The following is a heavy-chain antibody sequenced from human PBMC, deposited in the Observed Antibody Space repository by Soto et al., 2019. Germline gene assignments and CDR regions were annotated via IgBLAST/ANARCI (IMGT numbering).Heavy chain of an antibody. Sequence: QVQLQEWGPGLVKPSETLSLTCTVSRVSITNYFWTWIRQPPGRGLDWIGYISYSGTTNYAASLKSRVTISVDTSANRFYLRVRSVTAADTAVDYCERTRGLGKVSPYFGHCGQGARVTVSS. CDR2: ISYSGTT. D-gene: IGHD3-16*01. J-gene: IGHJ4*02. V-gene: IGHV4-59*01. CDR1: RVSITNYF. CDR3: ERTRGLGKVSPYFGH.